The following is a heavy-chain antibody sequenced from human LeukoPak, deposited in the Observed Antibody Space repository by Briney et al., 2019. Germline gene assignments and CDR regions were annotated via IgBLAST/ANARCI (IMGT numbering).Heavy chain of an antibody. CDR3: ARVPFGGAYGPMAFDY. CDR2: IIPIFGTA. Sequence: ASVKVSCKASGYTFTSYDINWVRQATGQGLEWMGGIIPIFGTANYAQKFQGRVTITADESTSTAYMELSSLRSEDTAVYYCARVPFGGAYGPMAFDYWGQGTLVTVSS. V-gene: IGHV1-69*13. D-gene: IGHD4/OR15-4a*01. J-gene: IGHJ4*02. CDR1: GYTFTSYD.